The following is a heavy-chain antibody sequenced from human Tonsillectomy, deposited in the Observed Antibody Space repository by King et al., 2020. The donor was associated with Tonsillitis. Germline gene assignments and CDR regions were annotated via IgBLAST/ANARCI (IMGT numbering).Heavy chain of an antibody. CDR3: AREGGSFRHFDL. V-gene: IGHV1-46*01. CDR1: GYSFSNYY. CDR2: INPSGTGT. Sequence: QLVQSGAEVKEPGASLKVSCKASGYSFSNYYMHWVRQAPGHRLEWMGLINPSGTGTGYAQNFQGRITMTRDMSTGTDYMELSSLRSDDTAVYYCAREGGSFRHFDLWGRGTLVTVSS. J-gene: IGHJ2*01. D-gene: IGHD2/OR15-2a*01.